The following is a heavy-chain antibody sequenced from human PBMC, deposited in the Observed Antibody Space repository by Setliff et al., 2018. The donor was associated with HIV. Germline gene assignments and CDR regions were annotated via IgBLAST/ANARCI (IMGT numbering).Heavy chain of an antibody. D-gene: IGHD3-3*01. J-gene: IGHJ5*02. CDR3: ASESFGVPNCFDP. Sequence: SETLSLTCTVSGDSIRNSYYWGWIRQPPGKGLEWVGTIYLYGNTYHNPSLKRRLSMSIDPPNNRFSLQLSSVTAADTAVYYCASESFGVPNCFDPWGQGTLVTVSS. CDR2: IYLYGNT. CDR1: GDSIRNSYY. V-gene: IGHV4-38-2*02.